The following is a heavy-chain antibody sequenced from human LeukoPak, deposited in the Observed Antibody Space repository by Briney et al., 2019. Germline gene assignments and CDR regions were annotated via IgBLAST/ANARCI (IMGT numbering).Heavy chain of an antibody. J-gene: IGHJ3*02. Sequence: ASVKVSCKASGYTFTGYYMHWVRQAPGQGLEWMGWINPNSGGTNFAQNFQGRVTMTRDTSISTAYMELSRLRSDDTAVYYCARAMIVVVRAFDIWGQGTMVTVSS. CDR3: ARAMIVVVRAFDI. CDR2: INPNSGGT. CDR1: GYTFTGYY. V-gene: IGHV1-2*02. D-gene: IGHD3-22*01.